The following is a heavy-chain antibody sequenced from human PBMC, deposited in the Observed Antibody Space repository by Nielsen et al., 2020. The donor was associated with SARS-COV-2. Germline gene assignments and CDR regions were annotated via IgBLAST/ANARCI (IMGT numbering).Heavy chain of an antibody. D-gene: IGHD3-9*01. CDR3: ARGEYYDILTGYSAGAFDI. Sequence: WIRQPPGKGLEWIGYIYYSGRTNYNPSLKSRVTISVDTSKNQFSLKLSSVTAADTALYYCARGEYYDILTGYSAGAFDIWGQGTMVTVSS. J-gene: IGHJ3*02. V-gene: IGHV4-59*08. CDR2: IYYSGRT.